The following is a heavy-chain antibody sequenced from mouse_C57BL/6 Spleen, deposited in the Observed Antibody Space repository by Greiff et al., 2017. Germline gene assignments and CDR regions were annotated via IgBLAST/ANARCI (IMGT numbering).Heavy chain of an antibody. J-gene: IGHJ3*01. Sequence: VQLQQSGPELVKPGASVKLSCKASGYTFTSYDINWVKQRPGQGLEWIGWIYPRDGSTTYNEKFKGKATLTVDTSSSTAYMELHSLTSEDSAVYFCAREGAGTVGFAYWGKGTLVTVSA. CDR1: GYTFTSYD. D-gene: IGHD4-1*01. V-gene: IGHV1-85*01. CDR3: AREGAGTVGFAY. CDR2: IYPRDGST.